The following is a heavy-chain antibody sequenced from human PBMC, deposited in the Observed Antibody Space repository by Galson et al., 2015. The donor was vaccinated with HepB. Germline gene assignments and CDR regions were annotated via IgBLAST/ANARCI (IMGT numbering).Heavy chain of an antibody. CDR3: ARGRGFRSVYFDY. J-gene: IGHJ4*02. V-gene: IGHV4-39*07. CDR2: IYFGGST. Sequence: TLSLTCTVSGGSISSSTFYWGWIRQPPGKGLEWIGTIYFGGSTFYNASLKSRVTISLDTSKDQFSLALNSVTAADTAFYYCARGRGFRSVYFDYWGQGTLVTVSS. D-gene: IGHD3-10*01. CDR1: GGSISSSTFY.